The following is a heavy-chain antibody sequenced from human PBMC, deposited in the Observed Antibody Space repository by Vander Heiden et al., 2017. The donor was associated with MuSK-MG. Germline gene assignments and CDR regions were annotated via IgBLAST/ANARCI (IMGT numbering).Heavy chain of an antibody. CDR3: ARDPDTGSARELWYFDL. D-gene: IGHD3-10*01. Sequence: QVQLVQSGAEVKTPGSSVKVYCKSSGVTFSSYAISWVRQAPGPGLEWMGGIIPIFGTANYAQKFQGRVTITADKSTSTAYMEMSSLRSEETAVYYCARDPDTGSARELWYFDLWGRGTLVTVSS. CDR1: GVTFSSYA. J-gene: IGHJ2*01. V-gene: IGHV1-69*06. CDR2: IIPIFGTA.